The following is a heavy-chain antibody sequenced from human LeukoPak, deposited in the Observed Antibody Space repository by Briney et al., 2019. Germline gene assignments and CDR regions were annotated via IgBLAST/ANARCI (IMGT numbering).Heavy chain of an antibody. V-gene: IGHV3-7*01. CDR1: RFTISDHW. CDR2: IKQDGSEK. Sequence: GGSLRLSCAASRFTISDHWINWVRQAPGKGLEWVATIKQDGSEKYYVDSVKGRFTISRDNAMNSLFLQMNSLRADDTAVYYCTRDRGWYRLDLWGQGALVTVSS. J-gene: IGHJ5*02. D-gene: IGHD6-19*01. CDR3: TRDRGWYRLDL.